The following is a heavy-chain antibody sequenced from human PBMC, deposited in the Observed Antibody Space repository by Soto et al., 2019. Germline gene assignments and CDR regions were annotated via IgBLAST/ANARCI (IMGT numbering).Heavy chain of an antibody. D-gene: IGHD6-19*01. CDR2: ISYDGSNK. CDR1: GFTFSSYA. V-gene: IGHV3-30-3*01. J-gene: IGHJ3*02. Sequence: GGSLRLSCAASGFTFSSYAMHWVRQAPGKGLEWVAVISYDGSNKYYADSVKGRFTISRDNSKNTLYLHMNSLRAEDTAVYYCARSTEVAAHGGDAFDIWGQGTMVTVSS. CDR3: ARSTEVAAHGGDAFDI.